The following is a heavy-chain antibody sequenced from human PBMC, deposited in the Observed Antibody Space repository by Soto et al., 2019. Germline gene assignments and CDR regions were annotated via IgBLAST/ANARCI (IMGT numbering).Heavy chain of an antibody. J-gene: IGHJ4*02. D-gene: IGHD5-12*01. CDR1: GFTFGDYA. Sequence: SLRLSCTASGFTFGDYAMSWVRQAPGKGLEWVGFIRSKAYGGTTEYAASVKGRFTISRDDSKSIAYLQMNSLKTEDTAVYYCTTGKEMATIPLDYWGQGTLVTVSS. CDR3: TTGKEMATIPLDY. CDR2: IRSKAYGGTT. V-gene: IGHV3-49*04.